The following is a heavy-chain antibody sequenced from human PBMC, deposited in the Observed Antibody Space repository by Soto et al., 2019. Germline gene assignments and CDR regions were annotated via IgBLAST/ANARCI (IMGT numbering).Heavy chain of an antibody. CDR3: VRGPYNYNSRYFDH. Sequence: SETLSLTCTVSGGSFSGYFWTWIRQPPGKGLEWLAEINHSGITNYNPSVESRVSMSVDTSKSQFSLRLYSVTAADTAVYYCVRGPYNYNSRYFDHWGPGTLVTVSS. V-gene: IGHV4-34*01. D-gene: IGHD1-1*01. CDR2: INHSGIT. J-gene: IGHJ4*02. CDR1: GGSFSGYF.